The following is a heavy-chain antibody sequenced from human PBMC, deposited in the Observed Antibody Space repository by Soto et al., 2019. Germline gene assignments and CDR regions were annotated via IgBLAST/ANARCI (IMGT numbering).Heavy chain of an antibody. V-gene: IGHV1-18*01. CDR2: LTAYDGKR. J-gene: IGHJ4*02. Sequence: QVQMVQSGAEVKKTGASVKVSCKTSGYTFTTFGINWVRQAPGQGLEWMGCLTAYDGKRNFAQKFQDRLTMTMDIATTTGYMELSGLRSDATAVYFCERGLTYGDFDYWGRGTQVAVSA. CDR3: ERGLTYGDFDY. D-gene: IGHD3-10*01. CDR1: GYTFTTFG.